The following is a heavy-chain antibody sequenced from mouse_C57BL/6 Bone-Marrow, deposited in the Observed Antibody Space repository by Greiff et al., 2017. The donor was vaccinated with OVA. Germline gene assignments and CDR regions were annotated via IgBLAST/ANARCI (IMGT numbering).Heavy chain of an antibody. V-gene: IGHV1-52*01. D-gene: IGHD1-1*01. Sequence: QVQLQQLGAELVRPGSSVKLSCKASGYTFTSYWMHWVKQRPIQGLEWIGNIDPSDSETHYNQKFKDKATLTVDKSSSTAYMQRSSLTSEDSAVYYCARMRYYGSSYGFAYWCQGTLVTVSA. CDR3: ARMRYYGSSYGFAY. CDR2: IDPSDSET. J-gene: IGHJ3*01. CDR1: GYTFTSYW.